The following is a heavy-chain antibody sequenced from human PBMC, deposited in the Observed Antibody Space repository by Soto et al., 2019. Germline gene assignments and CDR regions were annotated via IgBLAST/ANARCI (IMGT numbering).Heavy chain of an antibody. V-gene: IGHV4-31*03. CDR1: GGSISSGGYY. CDR2: IYYSGST. CDR3: ARDFRVEDIEAIEGYGMDV. J-gene: IGHJ6*02. Sequence: PSETLSLTCTVSGGSISSGGYYWSWIRQHPGKGLEWIGYIYYSGSTYYNPSLKSRVTISVDTSKNQFSLKLSSVTAADTAVYYCARDFRVEDIEAIEGYGMDVWGQGTTVTVSS. D-gene: IGHD5-12*01.